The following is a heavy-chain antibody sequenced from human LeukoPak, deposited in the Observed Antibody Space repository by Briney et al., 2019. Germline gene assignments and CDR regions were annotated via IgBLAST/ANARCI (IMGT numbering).Heavy chain of an antibody. CDR2: ISSSGSTI. J-gene: IGHJ5*02. V-gene: IGHV3-11*01. CDR3: ARDRGSGSYSSWFDP. CDR1: GFTFSDYY. D-gene: IGHD1-26*01. Sequence: PGGSLRLSCAASGFTFSDYYMSWIRQAPGKGLEWVSYISSSGSTIYYADSVKGRFTISRDNAKNSLYLQMNSLRAEDTAVYYCARDRGSGSYSSWFDPWGQGTLVTVSS.